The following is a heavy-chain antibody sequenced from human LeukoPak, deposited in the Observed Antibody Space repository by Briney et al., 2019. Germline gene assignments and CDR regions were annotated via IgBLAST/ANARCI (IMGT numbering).Heavy chain of an antibody. CDR2: IREDGSEK. V-gene: IGHV3-7*01. J-gene: IGHJ4*02. CDR3: ARALALRYSYGYGLDY. D-gene: IGHD5-18*01. CDR1: GFTFSAYW. Sequence: GGSLRLSCAASGFTFSAYWMSWVRQAPGKGLEWVANIREDGSEKYYVDSVKGQFTISRDNAKNSLFLQMDSLRAEDTAVYYCARALALRYSYGYGLDYWGQGTLVTVSS.